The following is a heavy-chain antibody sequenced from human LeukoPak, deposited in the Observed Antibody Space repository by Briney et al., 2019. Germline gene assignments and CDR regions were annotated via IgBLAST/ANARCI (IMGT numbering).Heavy chain of an antibody. V-gene: IGHV3-74*01. CDR3: ARGRPHGNDY. Sequence: GGSLRLSCAASGFTFSSYAMTWVRRAPGKGLVWVSRIASDGSSTTYADSVKGRFSISRDNAKNTLYLQMNSLRVEDTAVYYCARGRPHGNDYWGQGTLVTVSS. CDR2: IASDGSST. J-gene: IGHJ4*02. CDR1: GFTFSSYA. D-gene: IGHD4-23*01.